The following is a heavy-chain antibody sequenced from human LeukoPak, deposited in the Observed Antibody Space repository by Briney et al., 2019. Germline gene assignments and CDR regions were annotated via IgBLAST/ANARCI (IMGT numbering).Heavy chain of an antibody. CDR2: MSGSGGGT. CDR1: GFTSSTYA. J-gene: IGHJ6*02. Sequence: SGGSLRLSCAASGFTSSTYAMNWVRQAPGKGLEWVSGMSGSGGGTYYADSVKGRFTISRDNSKNTLYLQMNSLRAEDTAVYYCAKDNNYYYGMGVWGQGTTVTVSS. V-gene: IGHV3-23*01. CDR3: AKDNNYYYGMGV.